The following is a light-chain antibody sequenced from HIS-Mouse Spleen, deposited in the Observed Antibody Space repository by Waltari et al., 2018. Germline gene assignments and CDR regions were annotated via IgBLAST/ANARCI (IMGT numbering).Light chain of an antibody. CDR3: QVWDSSSDHVV. Sequence: SYVLTQPPSVSVAPGKTARITCGGNNIGSKSVHWYQQKPGQAPVLVVYDDSDRPSGIPERCAGSNFGNTATLTISRVEAGDEADYYCQVWDSSSDHVVFGGGTKLTVL. J-gene: IGLJ2*01. CDR2: DDS. CDR1: NIGSKS. V-gene: IGLV3-21*03.